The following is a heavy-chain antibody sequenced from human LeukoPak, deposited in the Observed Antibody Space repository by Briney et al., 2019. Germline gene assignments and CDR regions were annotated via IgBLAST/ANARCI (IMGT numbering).Heavy chain of an antibody. CDR3: ARSSMVGATGYFDY. Sequence: ASVKVSCKASGYTFSSYYMHWVPQAPGQGLERMGIINPSGGSTKYAQKFQGRVTMTRDTSTSTVYMERISLVSDDAAAEYYARSSMVGATGYFDYWGQGTLVTVSS. D-gene: IGHD1-26*01. V-gene: IGHV1-46*01. J-gene: IGHJ4*02. CDR2: INPSGGST. CDR1: GYTFSSYY.